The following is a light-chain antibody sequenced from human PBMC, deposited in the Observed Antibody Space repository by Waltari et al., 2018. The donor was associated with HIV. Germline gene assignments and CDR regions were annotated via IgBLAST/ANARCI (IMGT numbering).Light chain of an antibody. CDR3: QQSYSTLGT. J-gene: IGKJ1*01. CDR1: QSISSH. Sequence: DIQMTQSPSSLSASVGDRVTITCRASQSISSHLNWYQQKPGKAPKLLIYAASSLQSGVPSRVSGSGSGTDFTLTSSSLQPEDFATYYCQQSYSTLGTFGQGTKVESK. V-gene: IGKV1-39*01. CDR2: AAS.